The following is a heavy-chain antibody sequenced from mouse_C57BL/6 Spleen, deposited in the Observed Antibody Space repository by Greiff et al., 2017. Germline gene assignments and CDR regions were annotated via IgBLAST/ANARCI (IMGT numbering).Heavy chain of an antibody. Sequence: VQLQQSGPELVKPGASVKIPCKASGYTFTDYNMDWVKQSHGKSLEWIGDINPNNGGTIYNQKFKGKATLTVDKSSSTAYMELRSLTSEDTAVYYCARLLLRDTSFADWGQGTLVTVSA. CDR2: INPNNGGT. D-gene: IGHD1-1*01. CDR3: ARLLLRDTSFAD. J-gene: IGHJ3*01. V-gene: IGHV1-18*01. CDR1: GYTFTDYN.